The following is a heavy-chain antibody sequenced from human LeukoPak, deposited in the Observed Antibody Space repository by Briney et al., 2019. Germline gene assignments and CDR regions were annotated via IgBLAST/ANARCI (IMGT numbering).Heavy chain of an antibody. CDR1: GGPISSYY. J-gene: IGHJ3*02. CDR3: ARHHVLSAFDI. CDR2: IYYSGST. Sequence: PSETLSLTCTVSGGPISSYYWSWIRQPPGKGLEWIGYIYYSGSTNYNPSLKSRVTISVDTSKNQFSLKLSSVTAADTAVYYCARHHVLSAFDIWGQGTMVTVSS. V-gene: IGHV4-59*08.